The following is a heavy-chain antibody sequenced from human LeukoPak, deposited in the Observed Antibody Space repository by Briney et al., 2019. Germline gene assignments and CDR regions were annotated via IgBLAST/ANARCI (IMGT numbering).Heavy chain of an antibody. CDR2: INPNSGGT. D-gene: IGHD2-2*01. J-gene: IGHJ6*03. V-gene: IGHV1-2*06. CDR1: GYTFTGYY. CDR3: ARGPISVPDYYYYYMDV. Sequence: ASVKVSCKASGYTFTGYYMHWVRQAPGQGLEWMGRINPNSGGTNYAQKFQGRVTMTRDTSISTAYMELSRLRSDDTAVYYCARGPISVPDYYYYYMDVWGKGTTVTVSS.